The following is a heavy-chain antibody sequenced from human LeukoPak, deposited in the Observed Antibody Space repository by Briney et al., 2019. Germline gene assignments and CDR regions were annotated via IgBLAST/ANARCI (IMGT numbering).Heavy chain of an antibody. CDR3: ARWCMLSFD. D-gene: IGHD2-8*01. Sequence: GASVKISCKASGYTFNNYNIHWLRQAPGQGLEWMGWINPNSGGTNYAQRFQGRVTMTRDTSISTAYMELSRLRSDDTAVYYCARWCMLSFDWGQGTLVTVSS. V-gene: IGHV1-2*02. CDR1: GYTFNNYN. CDR2: INPNSGGT. J-gene: IGHJ4*02.